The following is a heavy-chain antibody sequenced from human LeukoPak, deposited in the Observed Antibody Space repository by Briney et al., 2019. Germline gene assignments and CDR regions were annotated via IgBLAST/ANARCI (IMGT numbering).Heavy chain of an antibody. CDR2: IYYTGST. D-gene: IGHD6-6*01. Sequence: PSETLSLTCSVSGGSTSSLCWSWIRQPPGKGLEWIGYIYYTGSTNYNPSLKSRVTMFVDMSKNQFSLRLSSVTAADTAVYYCARHRAYSSSSPFDYWGQGTLVTVSS. V-gene: IGHV4-59*08. CDR3: ARHRAYSSSSPFDY. J-gene: IGHJ4*02. CDR1: GGSTSSLC.